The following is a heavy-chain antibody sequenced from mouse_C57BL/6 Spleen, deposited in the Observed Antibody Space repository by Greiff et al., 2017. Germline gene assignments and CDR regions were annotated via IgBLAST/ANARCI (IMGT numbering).Heavy chain of an antibody. Sequence: QVQLQQSGAELARPGASVKMSCKASGYTFTSYTMHWVKQRPGQGLEWIGYINPSSGYTKYNQKFKDKATLTADKSSSTAYMQLSSLTSEDSAVYYCARSGSSGYEGFAYWGQGTLVTVSA. V-gene: IGHV1-4*01. CDR2: INPSSGYT. D-gene: IGHD3-2*02. J-gene: IGHJ3*01. CDR3: ARSGSSGYEGFAY. CDR1: GYTFTSYT.